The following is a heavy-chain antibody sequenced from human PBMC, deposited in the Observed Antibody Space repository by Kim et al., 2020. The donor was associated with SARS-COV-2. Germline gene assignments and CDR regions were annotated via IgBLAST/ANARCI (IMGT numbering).Heavy chain of an antibody. D-gene: IGHD6-6*01. Sequence: SETLSLTCTVSGGSISSYYWSWIRQPPGKGLEWIGYIYYSGSTNYNPSLKSRVTISVDTSKNQFSLKLSSVTAADTAVYYCASSYSSSSSLGYWGQGTLVTVSS. CDR2: IYYSGST. J-gene: IGHJ4*02. CDR3: ASSYSSSSSLGY. CDR1: GGSISSYY. V-gene: IGHV4-59*08.